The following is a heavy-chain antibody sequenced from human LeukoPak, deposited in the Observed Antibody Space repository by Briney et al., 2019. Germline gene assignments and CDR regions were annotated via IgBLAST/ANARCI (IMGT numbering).Heavy chain of an antibody. J-gene: IGHJ4*02. V-gene: IGHV3-15*01. Sequence: GGSLRLSCAASGFTFSNDWMNWVRQAPGKGLEWVGRIKSKTDGGTTDYAAPVKGRFTISRDDSKSIAYLQMNSLKTEDTAVYYCTRGSYDILTGYYIFDYWGQGTLVTVSS. CDR2: IKSKTDGGTT. CDR1: GFTFSNDW. D-gene: IGHD3-9*01. CDR3: TRGSYDILTGYYIFDY.